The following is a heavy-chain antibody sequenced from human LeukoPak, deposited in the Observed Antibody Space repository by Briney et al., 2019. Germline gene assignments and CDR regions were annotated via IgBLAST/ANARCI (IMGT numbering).Heavy chain of an antibody. V-gene: IGHV4-4*07. CDR3: ARGRMGFFSSYYFDY. Sequence: SETLSLTCTVSGRSISSYYWSWIRQPAGKGLEWIGRIYTSGSTNYNPSLKSRVTMSVDTSKNQFSLKLSSVTAANTAVYYCARGRMGFFSSYYFDYWGQGTLVTVSS. CDR2: IYTSGST. J-gene: IGHJ4*02. D-gene: IGHD3-3*01. CDR1: GRSISSYY.